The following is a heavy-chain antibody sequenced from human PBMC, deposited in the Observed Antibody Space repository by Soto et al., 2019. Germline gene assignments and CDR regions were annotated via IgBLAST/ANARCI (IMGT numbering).Heavy chain of an antibody. CDR1: GYTFTSYG. CDR2: ISAYNGNT. V-gene: IGHV1-18*04. Sequence: GASVKVSCKASGYTFTSYGISWVRQAPGQGLEWMGWISAYNGNTNYAQKLQGRVTMTTDTSTTTAYMELRSLRSDDTAVYYCARDKSTGGLLLFLEWSGYYYYGMDVWGQGTTVTVSS. D-gene: IGHD3-3*01. J-gene: IGHJ6*02. CDR3: ARDKSTGGLLLFLEWSGYYYYGMDV.